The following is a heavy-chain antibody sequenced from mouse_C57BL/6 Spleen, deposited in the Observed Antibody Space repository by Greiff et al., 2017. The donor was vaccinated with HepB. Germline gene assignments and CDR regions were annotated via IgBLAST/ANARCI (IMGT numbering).Heavy chain of an antibody. CDR1: GYAFSSYW. V-gene: IGHV1-80*01. CDR3: ARSGDDYDEAMDY. Sequence: VQLQQSGAELVKPGASVKISCKASGYAFSSYWMNWVKQRPGKGLEWIGQIYPGDGDTNYNGKFKGKATLTADKSSSTAYMQLSSLTSEDSAVYFCARSGDDYDEAMDYWGQGTSVTVSS. CDR2: IYPGDGDT. J-gene: IGHJ4*01. D-gene: IGHD2-4*01.